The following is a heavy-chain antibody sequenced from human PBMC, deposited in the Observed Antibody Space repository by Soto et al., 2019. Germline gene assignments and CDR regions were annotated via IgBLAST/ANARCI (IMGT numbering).Heavy chain of an antibody. CDR1: GYTFTKFH. V-gene: IGHV1-46*01. Sequence: QVQLIQFGAEVKKPGASVKVSCRASGYTFTKFHIHWVRQAPGQGLEWMGMIDPSGGVTRDAQRFQGRITMTSDTSTSSVYMELRGLTSGDTAVYYCARDMIGHDNYETIGYYFDHWGPGTLVTVSS. CDR3: ARDMIGHDNYETIGYYFDH. CDR2: IDPSGGVT. D-gene: IGHD3-16*01. J-gene: IGHJ4*02.